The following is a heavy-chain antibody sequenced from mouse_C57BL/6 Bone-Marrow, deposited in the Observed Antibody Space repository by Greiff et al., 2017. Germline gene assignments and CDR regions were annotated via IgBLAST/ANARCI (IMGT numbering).Heavy chain of an antibody. CDR1: GYTFTDYY. V-gene: IGHV1-26*01. CDR3: ARGRYYAMDY. Sequence: EVQLQQSGPELVKPGASVKISCKASGYTFTDYYMNWVKQSPGKSLEWIGAINPNNGGTSYNQKFKGKATLTVDKSSSTAYMELRSLTSEDSAVYYCARGRYYAMDYWGQGTSVTVSS. CDR2: INPNNGGT. J-gene: IGHJ4*01. D-gene: IGHD1-1*01.